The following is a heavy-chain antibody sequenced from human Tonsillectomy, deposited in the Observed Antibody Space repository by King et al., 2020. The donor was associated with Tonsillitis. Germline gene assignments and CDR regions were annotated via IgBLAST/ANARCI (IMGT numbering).Heavy chain of an antibody. Sequence: VQLQQWGAGLLKPSETLSLTCAVYGGSFSGYYWSWIRQPPGKGLEWIGEINHSGSTNYNPSLKSRVTISVDTSKSQFSLKLRSVTAADTAIYYCMSTGGGWGQGTLVTVSS. D-gene: IGHD1-14*01. CDR3: MSTGGG. V-gene: IGHV4-34*01. CDR1: GGSFSGYY. J-gene: IGHJ4*02. CDR2: INHSGST.